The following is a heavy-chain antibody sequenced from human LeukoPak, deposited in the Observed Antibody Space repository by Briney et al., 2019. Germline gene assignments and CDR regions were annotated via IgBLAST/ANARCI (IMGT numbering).Heavy chain of an antibody. J-gene: IGHJ4*02. CDR2: IWYDGSNK. CDR1: GFTFSSYG. V-gene: IGHV3-33*01. CDR3: ARDPTGYCSGSSRYSPYY. Sequence: PGGSLRLSCAASGFTFSSYGMHWVRQAPGKGLEWVAMIWYDGSNKYYADSVKGRFTISRDNSKNTLYLQMNSLRAEDTAVYYCARDPTGYCSGSSRYSPYYWGQGTLVTVSS. D-gene: IGHD2-15*01.